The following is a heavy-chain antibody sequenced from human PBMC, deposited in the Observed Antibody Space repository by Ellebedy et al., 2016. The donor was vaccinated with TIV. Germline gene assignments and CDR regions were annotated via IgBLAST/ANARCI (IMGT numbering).Heavy chain of an antibody. CDR3: ARLSSSWYSPFDY. V-gene: IGHV5-51*01. Sequence: GGSLRLXXKGSGYSFTSYWIGWVRQMPGKGLEWMGIIYPGDSDTRYSPSFQGQVTISADKSISTAYLQWSSLKASDTAMYYCARLSSSWYSPFDYWGQGTLVTVSS. D-gene: IGHD6-13*01. CDR1: GYSFTSYW. J-gene: IGHJ4*02. CDR2: IYPGDSDT.